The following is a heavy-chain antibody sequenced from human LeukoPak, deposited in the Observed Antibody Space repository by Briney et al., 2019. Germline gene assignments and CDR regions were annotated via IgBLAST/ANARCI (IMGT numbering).Heavy chain of an antibody. Sequence: GGSLRLSCAASAFIFSDYTMNWVRQTPGKGLEWVSSISSASSYIYYADSVKGRFTISRDNAKNSLYLQMNSLRAEDSAVYYCARYRDSSDVDAMGVWGQGTTVTVSS. J-gene: IGHJ6*02. CDR1: AFIFSDYT. D-gene: IGHD4-17*01. V-gene: IGHV3-21*06. CDR3: ARYRDSSDVDAMGV. CDR2: ISSASSYI.